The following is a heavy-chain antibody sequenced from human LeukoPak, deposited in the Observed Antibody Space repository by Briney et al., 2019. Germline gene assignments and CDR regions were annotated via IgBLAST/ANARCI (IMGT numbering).Heavy chain of an antibody. V-gene: IGHV1-2*02. CDR2: INLNSGGR. CDR1: GYTFTCSY. CDR3: ARVLMVAAAPAAIPLDY. J-gene: IGHJ4*02. Sequence: GSAVKVSCTASGYTFTCSYMDWLRQAHGPGLEWVGWINLNSGGRNYAQKFQGRVTMTRDNSMSTVYLQLSRLRADDTAVYYCARVLMVAAAPAAIPLDYWGQGTMVTVSS. D-gene: IGHD2-2*01.